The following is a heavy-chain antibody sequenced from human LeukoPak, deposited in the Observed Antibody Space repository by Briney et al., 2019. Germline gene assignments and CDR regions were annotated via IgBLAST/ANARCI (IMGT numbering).Heavy chain of an antibody. Sequence: GGSLRLSCAASGFPFTRYWMSWVRQAPGKWLEWVANIKPDGSEKHYVDSVKGRFTISRDNAKNSLYLQMNGLRAEDTAVYYCARLAAGSDYFDSWGQGTLVTVSS. CDR1: GFPFTRYW. V-gene: IGHV3-7*04. CDR2: IKPDGSEK. CDR3: ARLAAGSDYFDS. J-gene: IGHJ4*02. D-gene: IGHD6-13*01.